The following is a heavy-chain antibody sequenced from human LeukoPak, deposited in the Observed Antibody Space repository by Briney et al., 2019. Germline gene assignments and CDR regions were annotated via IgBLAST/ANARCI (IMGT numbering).Heavy chain of an antibody. V-gene: IGHV3-33*01. J-gene: IGHJ4*02. CDR2: IYDDGSKE. D-gene: IGHD3-3*01. Sequence: GGSLRLSCAASGFTFSNYGMHWVRQAPGKGLGWVAVIYDDGSKEYFADSVKGRFTISRDNSKNTVLLQMNSLGAEDTAVFYCARDFKSGYVDSWGQGTLVTVSS. CDR1: GFTFSNYG. CDR3: ARDFKSGYVDS.